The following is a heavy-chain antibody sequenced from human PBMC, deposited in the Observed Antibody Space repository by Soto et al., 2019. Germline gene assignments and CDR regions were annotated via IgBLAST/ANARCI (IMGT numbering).Heavy chain of an antibody. CDR3: ASMSRAGSGWYGEDY. D-gene: IGHD6-19*01. CDR2: INPNSGGT. CDR1: GYTFTGYY. V-gene: IGHV1-2*02. J-gene: IGHJ4*02. Sequence: ASVKVSCKASGYTFTGYYMHWVRRAPGQGLEWMGWINPNSGGTNYAQKFQGRVTMTRDTSISTAYMELSRLRSDDTAVYYCASMSRAGSGWYGEDYWGQGTLVTVSS.